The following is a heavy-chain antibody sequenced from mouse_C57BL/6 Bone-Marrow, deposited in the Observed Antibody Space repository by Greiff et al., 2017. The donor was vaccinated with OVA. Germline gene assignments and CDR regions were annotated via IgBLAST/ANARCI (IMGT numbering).Heavy chain of an antibody. V-gene: IGHV1-15*01. CDR1: GYTFTDYE. D-gene: IGHD1-1*01. CDR3: TRRNYYHYFDY. J-gene: IGHJ2*01. Sequence: VQLQQSGAELVRPGASVTLSCKASGYTFTDYEMHWVKQTPVHGLEWIGAIDPETGGTAYNQKFKGKAILTADKSSSTAYMELRSLTSEDSAVYYCTRRNYYHYFDYWGQGTTLTVSS. CDR2: IDPETGGT.